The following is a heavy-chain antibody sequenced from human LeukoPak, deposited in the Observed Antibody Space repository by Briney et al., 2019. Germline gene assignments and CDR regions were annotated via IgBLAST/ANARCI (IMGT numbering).Heavy chain of an antibody. Sequence: GGSLRLSCAASGFTFSRHTMNWVRQAPGKGLEWISYISSSSDIIYYADSVKGRFTISRDNAKNSLYLQMNSLRAEDTAVYYCAREWNSRARFDYWGQGTLVTVSS. CDR3: AREWNSRARFDY. V-gene: IGHV3-48*01. CDR1: GFTFSRHT. D-gene: IGHD1/OR15-1a*01. J-gene: IGHJ4*02. CDR2: ISSSSDII.